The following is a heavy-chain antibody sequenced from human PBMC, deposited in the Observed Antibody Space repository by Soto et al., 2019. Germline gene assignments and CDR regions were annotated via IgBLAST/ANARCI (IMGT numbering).Heavy chain of an antibody. V-gene: IGHV3-30-3*01. CDR2: ISYDGSNK. CDR1: GFTFRSYA. CDR3: ASTMDV. Sequence: QVQLVESGGGVVQPGRSLRLSCAASGFTFRSYAMHWVRQAPGKGLEWVAVISYDGSNKYYADSVKGRFTISRDNSKNTLYLQMNILRAEDTAVYYCASTMDVWGQGTTVTVSS. J-gene: IGHJ6*02.